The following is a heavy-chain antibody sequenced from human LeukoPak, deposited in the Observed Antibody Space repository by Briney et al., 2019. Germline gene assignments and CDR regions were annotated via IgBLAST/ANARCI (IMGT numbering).Heavy chain of an antibody. CDR1: GFIFSSYT. Sequence: PGGSLRLSCAASGFIFSSYTMQWVRQAPGKGLEYVSAINGNGGSTDYSNSVKGRFTISRDNSKNTLYLQMGSLRVEDMAVYYCARGGGAAAGDYWGQGTLVTVSS. CDR3: ARGGGAAAGDY. CDR2: INGNGGST. V-gene: IGHV3-64*01. J-gene: IGHJ4*02. D-gene: IGHD6-13*01.